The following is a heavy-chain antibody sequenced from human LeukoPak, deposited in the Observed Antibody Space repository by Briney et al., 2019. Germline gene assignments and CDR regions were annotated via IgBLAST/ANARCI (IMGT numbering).Heavy chain of an antibody. J-gene: IGHJ2*01. D-gene: IGHD6-19*01. CDR2: IKQDGSEK. CDR1: GSTFSSYW. CDR3: ARLFLYVVTGTGRIDWYFDL. V-gene: IGHV3-7*01. Sequence: GGSLRLSCAASGSTFSSYWMSWVRQAPGKGLEWVANIKQDGSEKYYVDSVKGRFTISRDNAKNSLYLQMNSLRAEGTAVYYCARLFLYVVTGTGRIDWYFDLWSRGTLVTVYS.